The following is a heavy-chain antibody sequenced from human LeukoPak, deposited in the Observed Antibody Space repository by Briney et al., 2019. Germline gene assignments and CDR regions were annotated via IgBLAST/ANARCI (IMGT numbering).Heavy chain of an antibody. CDR3: ARVYSANGYGSGYYDY. CDR1: GFTFSTYD. CDR2: ITSTSNHI. Sequence: GGSLRLSCVASGFTFSTYDMNWVRQAAGKGLEWVSAITSTSNHINYADSVKGRFTISSDSANNSLYLQMNSLRAEDTAVYYCARVYSANGYGSGYYDYWGQGTLVTVSS. J-gene: IGHJ4*02. V-gene: IGHV3-21*01. D-gene: IGHD3-10*01.